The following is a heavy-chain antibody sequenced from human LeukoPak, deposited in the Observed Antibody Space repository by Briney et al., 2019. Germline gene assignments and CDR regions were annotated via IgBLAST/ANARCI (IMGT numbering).Heavy chain of an antibody. CDR2: INPSGGST. J-gene: IGHJ6*02. CDR1: GYTFTSYY. D-gene: IGHD4-17*01. Sequence: ASVKVSCTASGYTFTSYYIHWVRQAPGQGLEWMGIINPSGGSTSYAQKFQGRVIMTRDTSTSTVYMELSSLRSEDTAVYYCARDPEYRDKYGDYPPNYYYGMDVWGQGTTVTVSS. CDR3: ARDPEYRDKYGDYPPNYYYGMDV. V-gene: IGHV1-46*01.